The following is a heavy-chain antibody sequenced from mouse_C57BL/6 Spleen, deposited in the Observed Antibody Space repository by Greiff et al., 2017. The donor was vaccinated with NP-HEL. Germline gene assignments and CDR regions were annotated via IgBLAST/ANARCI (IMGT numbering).Heavy chain of an antibody. J-gene: IGHJ2*01. Sequence: QVQLQQSGPELVKPGASVKISCKASGYAFSSSWMNWVKQRPGKGLEWIGRIYPGDGDTNYNGKFKGKATLTADKSSSTAYMQLSSLTSEDSAVYCCAEVLDSSGPFDYWGQGTTLTVSS. CDR2: IYPGDGDT. CDR1: GYAFSSSW. D-gene: IGHD3-2*02. CDR3: AEVLDSSGPFDY. V-gene: IGHV1-82*01.